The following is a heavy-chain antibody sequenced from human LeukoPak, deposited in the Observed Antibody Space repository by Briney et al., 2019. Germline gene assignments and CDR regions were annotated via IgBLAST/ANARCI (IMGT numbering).Heavy chain of an antibody. CDR2: VYHSGST. CDR1: GGSVSSGHW. D-gene: IGHD3-22*01. V-gene: IGHV4-4*02. CDR3: ARLRYYDSSGYYSGFDY. Sequence: SETLSLTCAVSGGSVSSGHWWSWVPPPPGKGLELIGEVYHSGSTNYNPSLKSRVTISIDKSKNQFSLKLSSVTAADTAVYFCARLRYYDSSGYYSGFDYWGQGTLVTVSS. J-gene: IGHJ4*02.